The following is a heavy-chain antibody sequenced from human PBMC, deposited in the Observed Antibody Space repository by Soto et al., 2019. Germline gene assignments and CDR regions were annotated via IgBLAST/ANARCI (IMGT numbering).Heavy chain of an antibody. CDR2: ISYDGSNK. V-gene: IGHV3-30*18. D-gene: IGHD3-3*01. CDR1: GFTFSSYG. J-gene: IGHJ6*02. Sequence: LRLSCAASGFTFSSYGMHWVRQAPGKGLEWVAVISYDGSNKYYADSVKGRFTISRDNSKNTLYLQMNSLRAEDTAVYYCAKGITIFGVVAYGMDVWGQGTTVTVSS. CDR3: AKGITIFGVVAYGMDV.